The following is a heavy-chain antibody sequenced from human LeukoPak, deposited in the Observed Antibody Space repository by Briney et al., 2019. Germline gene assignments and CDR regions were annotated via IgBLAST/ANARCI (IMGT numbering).Heavy chain of an antibody. CDR3: ARDSSGIVLIVYAIYFDY. CDR1: GGTFSSYA. J-gene: IGHJ4*02. D-gene: IGHD2-8*01. CDR2: IIPILGIA. V-gene: IGHV1-69*04. Sequence: ASVKVSCKASGGTFSSYAISWVRQAPGQGVEWVGRIIPILGIANYAQKFQGRVTITADKSTSTDYTELSRLRSEDTAVYYCARDSSGIVLIVYAIYFDYWGQGTLVTASS.